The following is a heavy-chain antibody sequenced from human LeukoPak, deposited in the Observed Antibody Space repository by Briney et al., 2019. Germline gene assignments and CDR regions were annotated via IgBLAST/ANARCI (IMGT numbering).Heavy chain of an antibody. D-gene: IGHD3-10*01. J-gene: IGHJ4*02. CDR1: GFTFSSYA. Sequence: GGSLRLSCAASGFTFSSYAMSWVRQAPGKGLEWVSAISGSGGSTYYADSVKGRFTISRDNSKNTLYLQMNSLRAEDTAVYYCAKDREGGGYYGSGSYYEFDYWGQGTLVTVSS. V-gene: IGHV3-23*01. CDR3: AKDREGGGYYGSGSYYEFDY. CDR2: ISGSGGST.